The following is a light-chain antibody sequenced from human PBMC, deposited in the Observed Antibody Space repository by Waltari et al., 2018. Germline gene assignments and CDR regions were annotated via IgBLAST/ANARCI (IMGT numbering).Light chain of an antibody. Sequence: DIQMTQSPSSLSASVGDRVTITCRASQGISNSLAWYQQKPGKAPKLLLYGASTLEGGVPSRFSGSGSGTDYTLTISSLQPEDFATYFCQQYYTTPVYTFGQGTKLEIK. CDR3: QQYYTTPVYT. CDR1: QGISNS. J-gene: IGKJ2*01. CDR2: GAS. V-gene: IGKV1-NL1*01.